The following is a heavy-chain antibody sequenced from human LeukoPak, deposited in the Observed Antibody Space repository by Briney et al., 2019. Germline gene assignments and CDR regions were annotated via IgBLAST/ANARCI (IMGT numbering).Heavy chain of an antibody. J-gene: IGHJ4*02. V-gene: IGHV3-7*01. CDR3: ATNRWFGEPDY. CDR1: GFTFSSYS. CDR2: TKQDGSEE. D-gene: IGHD3-10*01. Sequence: PGGSLRLSCAASGFTFSSYSMNWVRQAPGKGLEWVANTKQDGSEEYYVGSVKGRFTISRDNAKNSLYLQMNSLRAEDTAVYYCATNRWFGEPDYWGQGTLVTVSS.